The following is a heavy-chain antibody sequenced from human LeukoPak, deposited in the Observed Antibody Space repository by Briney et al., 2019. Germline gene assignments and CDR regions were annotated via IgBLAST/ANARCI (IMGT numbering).Heavy chain of an antibody. CDR1: GFTFSSYS. V-gene: IGHV3-21*01. D-gene: IGHD2-15*01. CDR3: ARVPGYCSGGSCYFYYFDY. Sequence: GGSLRLSCAASGFTFSSYSMNWVRQAPGKRLEWVSSISSSSSYIYYADSVKGRFTISRDNAKNSLYLQMNSLRAEDTAVYYCARVPGYCSGGSCYFYYFDYWGQGTLVTVSS. J-gene: IGHJ4*02. CDR2: ISSSSSYI.